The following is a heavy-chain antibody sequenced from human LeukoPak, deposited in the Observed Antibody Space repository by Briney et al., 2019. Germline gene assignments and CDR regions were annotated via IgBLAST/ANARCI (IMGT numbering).Heavy chain of an antibody. V-gene: IGHV5-51*01. D-gene: IGHD5-24*01. CDR3: ARQDGYSMYYFDY. CDR1: GYSFTNYL. CDR2: IYPGDSDT. J-gene: IGHJ4*02. Sequence: GESLKISCKGSGYSFTNYLIGWVRQMPGKGLGWMGIIYPGDSDTRYSPSFQGQVTISADKSFSTAYLQWSSLKASDTAMYYCARQDGYSMYYFDYWGQGTLVTVSS.